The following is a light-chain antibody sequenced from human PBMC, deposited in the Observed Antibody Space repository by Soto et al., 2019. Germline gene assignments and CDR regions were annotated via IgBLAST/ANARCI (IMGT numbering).Light chain of an antibody. CDR1: QSVRKN. J-gene: IGKJ1*01. Sequence: EIVMTQSQATLLLSTCEAATLSSRASQSVRKNLAWYQQKPGQAPRLLIYGTSNRATGIPDRISGSRSGTEFTLTISSLQSEDFGVYYCQQYGSSPPRTFGQGTKVDIK. V-gene: IGKV3-15*01. CDR3: QQYGSSPPRT. CDR2: GTS.